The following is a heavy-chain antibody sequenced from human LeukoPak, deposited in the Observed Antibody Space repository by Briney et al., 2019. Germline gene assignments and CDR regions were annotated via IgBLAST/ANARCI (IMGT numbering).Heavy chain of an antibody. V-gene: IGHV1-8*01. CDR2: MNPNSGNT. CDR3: ARGSRAVAGHAVDY. D-gene: IGHD6-19*01. J-gene: IGHJ4*02. CDR1: GYTFTSYD. Sequence: APVKVSCKASGYTFTSYDINWVRQAPGQGLEWMGWMNPNSGNTGYAQKFQGRVTMTRNTSISTAYMELSSLRSEDTAVYYCARGSRAVAGHAVDYWGQGTLVTVSS.